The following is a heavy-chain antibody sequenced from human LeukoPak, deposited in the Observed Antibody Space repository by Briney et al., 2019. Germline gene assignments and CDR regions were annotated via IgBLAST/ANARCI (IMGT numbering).Heavy chain of an antibody. CDR1: GFTFSSYS. CDR3: AKDLGGVVAPGGVFDY. Sequence: GGSLRLSCAASGFTFSSYSMNWVRQAPGKGLEWVSSISSSSSYIYSADSVKGRFTISRDNAKNSLYLQMNSLRAEDTAVYYCAKDLGGVVAPGGVFDYWGQGTLVTVSS. CDR2: ISSSSSYI. D-gene: IGHD3-16*01. V-gene: IGHV3-21*01. J-gene: IGHJ4*02.